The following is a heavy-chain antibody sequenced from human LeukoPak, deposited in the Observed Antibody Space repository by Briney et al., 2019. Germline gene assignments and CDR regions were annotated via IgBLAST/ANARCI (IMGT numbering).Heavy chain of an antibody. Sequence: PGGSLRLSCAASGFTFSSYNMNWVRQSPGKGLEWVSYISRRSEIIYYADSVKGRFTISRDNAKNSLSLQMNSLRVEDTAVYYCAKGYIIVGRQWYLDLWGRGTLVGVSS. CDR3: AKGYIIVGRQWYLDL. D-gene: IGHD2-2*01. V-gene: IGHV3-48*04. CDR1: GFTFSSYN. CDR2: ISRRSEII. J-gene: IGHJ2*01.